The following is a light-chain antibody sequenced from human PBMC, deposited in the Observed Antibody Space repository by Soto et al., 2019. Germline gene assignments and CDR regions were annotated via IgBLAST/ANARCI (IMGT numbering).Light chain of an antibody. J-gene: IGKJ4*01. CDR1: QDIKNY. V-gene: IGKV1-33*01. CDR3: QQYDNLPLT. Sequence: EIQMTQSPSSLSASVGDIGTSTCQASQDIKNYLNWYQQKSGKAPKLLIYDASDLETGVPSRFSGSGSGTDFTFTINSLQPEDIATYYCQQYDNLPLTFGGGTKVDIK. CDR2: DAS.